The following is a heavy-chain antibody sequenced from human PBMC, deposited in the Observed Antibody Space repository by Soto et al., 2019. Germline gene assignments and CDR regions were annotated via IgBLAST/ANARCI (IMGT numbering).Heavy chain of an antibody. CDR1: GGSISSSSYY. V-gene: IGHV4-39*01. Sequence: SETLSLTCTVSGGSISSSSYYWGWIRQPPGKGLEWIGSIYYSGSTYYNPSLKSRVTISVDTSKNQFSLKLSSVTAADTAVYYCARRERYYXILTGYSWNGYFDYWGQGTLVTVSS. CDR2: IYYSGST. D-gene: IGHD3-9*01. CDR3: ARRERYYXILTGYSWNGYFDY. J-gene: IGHJ4*02.